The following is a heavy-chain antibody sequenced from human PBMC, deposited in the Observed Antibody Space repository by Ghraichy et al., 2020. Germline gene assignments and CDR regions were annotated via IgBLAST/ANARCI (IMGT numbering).Heavy chain of an antibody. CDR1: GYTFTSYA. Sequence: ASVKVSCKASGYTFTSYAMHWVRQAPGQRLEWMGWINAGNGNTKYSQKFQGRVTITRDTSASTAYMELSSVRSEDTAVYYCANASGYDLLNWFDPWGQGTLVTVSS. V-gene: IGHV1-3*01. D-gene: IGHD5-12*01. J-gene: IGHJ5*02. CDR3: ANASGYDLLNWFDP. CDR2: INAGNGNT.